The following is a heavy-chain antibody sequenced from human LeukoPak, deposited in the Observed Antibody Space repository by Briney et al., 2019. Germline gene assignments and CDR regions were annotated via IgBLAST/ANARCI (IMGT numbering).Heavy chain of an antibody. V-gene: IGHV3-9*01. CDR1: GFTFRTYA. D-gene: IGHD6-13*01. CDR2: ISWNSGSI. J-gene: IGHJ3*02. CDR3: AKDTSSSWYPTDAFDI. Sequence: GGSLRLSCAASGFTFRTYAMPWVRQAPGKGLEWVSGISWNSGSIGYADSVKGRFTISRDNAKNSLYLQMNSLRAEDTALYYCAKDTSSSWYPTDAFDIWGQGTMVTVSS.